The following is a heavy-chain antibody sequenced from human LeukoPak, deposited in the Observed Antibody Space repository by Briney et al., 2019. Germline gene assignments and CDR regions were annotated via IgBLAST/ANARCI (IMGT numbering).Heavy chain of an antibody. D-gene: IGHD4-17*01. CDR2: IYYSGST. CDR3: ARGDTVTTFDS. Sequence: ETLSLTCSVSGGSITSYYWSWIRQPPGKGLEWIGYIYYSGSTNHNPSLKSRVTMSVDTSTNQVSLKLSSVTAADTAIYFCARGDTVTTFDSWGQGTLVTVPS. CDR1: GGSITSYY. V-gene: IGHV4-59*01. J-gene: IGHJ4*02.